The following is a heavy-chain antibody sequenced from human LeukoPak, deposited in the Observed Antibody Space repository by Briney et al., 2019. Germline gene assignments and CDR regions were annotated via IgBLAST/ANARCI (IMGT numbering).Heavy chain of an antibody. V-gene: IGHV4-39*07. CDR1: GGSISSSSYY. J-gene: IGHJ5*02. CDR2: IYYSGST. CDR3: ARVRSLRFLEWLLRRAWFDP. D-gene: IGHD3-3*01. Sequence: PSETLSLTCTVSGGSISSSSYYWGWIRQPPGKGLEWIGSIYYSGSTYYNPSLKSRVTISVDTSKNQFSLKLSSVTAADTAVYYCARVRSLRFLEWLLRRAWFDPWGQGTLVTVSS.